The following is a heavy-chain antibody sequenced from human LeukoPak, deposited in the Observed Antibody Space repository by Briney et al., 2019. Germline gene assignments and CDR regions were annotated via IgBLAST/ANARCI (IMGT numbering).Heavy chain of an antibody. D-gene: IGHD6-13*01. V-gene: IGHV3-49*04. J-gene: IGHJ6*02. CDR2: IRSKAYGGTT. Sequence: GGSLRLSCTASGFTFGDYAMSWVRQAPGKGLEWVGFIRSKAYGGTTEYAASVKGRFTISRDDSKSIAYLQMNSLKTEDTAVYYCTREGQQLVHHYYYGMDVWGQGTTVTVSS. CDR1: GFTFGDYA. CDR3: TREGQQLVHHYYYGMDV.